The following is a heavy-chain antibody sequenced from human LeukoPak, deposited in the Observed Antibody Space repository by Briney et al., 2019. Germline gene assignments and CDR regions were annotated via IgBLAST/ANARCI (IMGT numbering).Heavy chain of an antibody. Sequence: SETLSLTCTVSGGSISSYYWSWIRQPPGKGLEWIGYIYYSGGTNYNPSLKSRVTISVDTSKNQFSLKLSSVTAADTAVYYCARLETGMSDWGQGTLVTVSS. CDR3: ARLETGMSD. CDR1: GGSISSYY. D-gene: IGHD1-1*01. V-gene: IGHV4-59*08. CDR2: IYYSGGT. J-gene: IGHJ4*02.